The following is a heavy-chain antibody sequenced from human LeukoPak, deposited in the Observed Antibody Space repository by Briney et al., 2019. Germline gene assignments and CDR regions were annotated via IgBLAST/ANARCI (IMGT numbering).Heavy chain of an antibody. J-gene: IGHJ4*02. CDR2: IKQDGSEK. CDR1: GFTFNSYW. Sequence: GGSLRLSCAASGFTFNSYWMNWVRQAPGKGLEWVANIKQDGSEKYYVDSVKGRFTISRDNAENSLYLQMNSLRAEDTAVYYCATSRTFDYWGQGTLITVSS. V-gene: IGHV3-7*01. D-gene: IGHD1-7*01. CDR3: ATSRTFDY.